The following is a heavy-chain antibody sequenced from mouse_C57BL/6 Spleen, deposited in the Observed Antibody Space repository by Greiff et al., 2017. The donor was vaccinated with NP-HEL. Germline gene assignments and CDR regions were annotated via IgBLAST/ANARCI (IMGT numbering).Heavy chain of an antibody. CDR2: IWRDGST. CDR3: ARYYDGGFAY. Sequence: VHLVESGPGLVAPSQSLSITCTVSGFSLTSYGVHWVRQPPGKGLEWLVVIWRDGSTTYNSALKSRLGISKDKSKSQVILEMNSLQTVDTAMNYGARYYDGGFAYWGQGTLVTVSA. V-gene: IGHV2-6*03. J-gene: IGHJ3*01. CDR1: GFSLTSYG. D-gene: IGHD1-1*01.